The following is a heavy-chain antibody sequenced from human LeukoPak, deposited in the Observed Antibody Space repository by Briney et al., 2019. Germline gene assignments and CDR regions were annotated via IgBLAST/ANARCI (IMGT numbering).Heavy chain of an antibody. CDR1: GYTFTSYG. CDR2: VSAYADDT. Sequence: ASVKVSCKASGYTFTSYGISWVRQAPGQGLEWMGWVSAYADDTNYVQKFQGRVTMTTDTSTSTAYMELRSLRSDDTAAYYCARDCIGCHGFDYWGQGTLVTVSS. V-gene: IGHV1-18*01. J-gene: IGHJ4*02. CDR3: ARDCIGCHGFDY. D-gene: IGHD2-15*01.